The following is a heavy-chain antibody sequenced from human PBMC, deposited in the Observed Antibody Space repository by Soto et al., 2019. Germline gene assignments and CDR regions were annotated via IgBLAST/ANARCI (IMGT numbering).Heavy chain of an antibody. CDR3: ARDFSNSGEQLVDYYCGMDV. CDR2: VYYGGRS. V-gene: IGHV4-39*07. J-gene: IGHJ6*02. CDR1: SAPVSSTTYT. D-gene: IGHD6-6*01. Sequence: PSETLSLTCTVSSAPVSSTTYTWGWIRQPPGKGLEWVASVYYGGRSYYNPSLNSRVTISVDTSKDQFSLKMTSVTAADTAVYYCARDFSNSGEQLVDYYCGMDVWGQGTTVTVSS.